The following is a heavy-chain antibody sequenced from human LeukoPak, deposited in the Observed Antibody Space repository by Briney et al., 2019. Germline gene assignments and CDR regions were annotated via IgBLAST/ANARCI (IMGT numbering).Heavy chain of an antibody. CDR1: GFTFSSYA. D-gene: IGHD2-2*01. V-gene: IGHV3-23*01. CDR3: AASLPNIVVVPATKGPFGY. CDR2: ISGSGGST. J-gene: IGHJ4*02. Sequence: GGSLRLSCAASGFTFSSYAMSWVRQAPGRGLEWVSAISGSGGSTYYADSVKGRFTISRDNSKNTLYLQMNSLRAEDTAVYYCAASLPNIVVVPATKGPFGYWGQGTLVTVSS.